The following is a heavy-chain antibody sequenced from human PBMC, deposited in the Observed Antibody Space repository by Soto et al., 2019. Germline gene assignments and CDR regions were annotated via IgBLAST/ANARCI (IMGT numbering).Heavy chain of an antibody. D-gene: IGHD5-12*01. J-gene: IGHJ4*02. CDR1: GFTISGHN. CDR3: VRDWGYNIGD. V-gene: IGHV3-53*01. Sequence: EMRLVVSGGGLIQPGGSLRLSCEASGFTISGHNMAWVRQPPGKGLEWVSLIYDGDTTYYPDSVRGRFSISRDSSKNTLNLQMNSLRVEDTAVYYCVRDWGYNIGDWGQGILVTVSS. CDR2: IYDGDTT.